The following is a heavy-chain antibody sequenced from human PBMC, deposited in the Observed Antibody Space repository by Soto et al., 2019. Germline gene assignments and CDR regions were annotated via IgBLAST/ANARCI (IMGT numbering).Heavy chain of an antibody. V-gene: IGHV4-39*01. Sequence: SETLSLTCTVSGGSISNSSYYWGWIRQPPGKGLEWIGSIYYSGSTYYNPSLKSRVTISVDTSKNQFSLKLSSVTAADTAVYYCATHSGYTNDYWGQGTLVTVSS. CDR3: ATHSGYTNDY. CDR1: GGSISNSSYY. D-gene: IGHD5-12*01. CDR2: IYYSGST. J-gene: IGHJ4*02.